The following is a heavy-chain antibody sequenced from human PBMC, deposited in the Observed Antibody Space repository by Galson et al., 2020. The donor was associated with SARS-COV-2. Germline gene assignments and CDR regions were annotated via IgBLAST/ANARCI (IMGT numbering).Heavy chain of an antibody. CDR3: ARVIAYSGSRLFDY. Sequence: GESLKISCAASGFTFSTYSMNWVRQAPGKGLEWVSYISSSTGTIYYADSVKGRFTISRDNAKNSLYLQMNSLRAEDTAVYYCARVIAYSGSRLFDYWGQGTLVTVSS. CDR1: GFTFSTYS. D-gene: IGHD1-26*01. V-gene: IGHV3-48*01. J-gene: IGHJ4*02. CDR2: ISSSTGTI.